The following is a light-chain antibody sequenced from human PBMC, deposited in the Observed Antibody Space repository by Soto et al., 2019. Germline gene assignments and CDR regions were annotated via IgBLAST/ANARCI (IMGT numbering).Light chain of an antibody. CDR2: DVT. Sequence: LTQPRSVSGSPGQSVTISCTGTSSDVGGYNYVSWYQQHPGKAPKLMIYDVTKRPSGVPDRFSGSKSGNTASLTISGLQAEDEADYYCCSYAGSYTFNYVFGTGTKVTVL. CDR3: CSYAGSYTFNYV. J-gene: IGLJ1*01. CDR1: SSDVGGYNY. V-gene: IGLV2-11*01.